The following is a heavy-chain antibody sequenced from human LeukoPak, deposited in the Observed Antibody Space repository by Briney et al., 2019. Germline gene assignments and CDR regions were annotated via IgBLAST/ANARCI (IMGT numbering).Heavy chain of an antibody. Sequence: GGSLRDSRVASRFTLISYWMHWVRPAPGKGRVWVSRINSDGSSTSYADSVNGGFTRSRITTKNTMYLQMNRLRAEGTAVYYCERCPRGVDFSWFDPWGQGTLVTVSS. CDR2: INSDGSST. J-gene: IGHJ5*02. D-gene: IGHD3/OR15-3a*01. CDR3: ERCPRGVDFSWFDP. V-gene: IGHV3-74*01. CDR1: RFTLISYW.